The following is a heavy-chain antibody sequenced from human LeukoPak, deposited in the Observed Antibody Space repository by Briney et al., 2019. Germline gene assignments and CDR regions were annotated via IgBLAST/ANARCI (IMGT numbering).Heavy chain of an antibody. CDR1: GGSFSGYY. CDR2: INHSGST. Sequence: SETLSLTCAVYGGSFSGYYWSWIRQPPGKGLDWIGEINHSGSTNYNPSLKSRVTISVDTSKNQFSLKLSSVTAADTAVYYCAREVVVVVPAAMASYNWFDPWGQGTLVTVSS. CDR3: AREVVVVVPAAMASYNWFDP. V-gene: IGHV4-34*01. D-gene: IGHD2-2*01. J-gene: IGHJ5*02.